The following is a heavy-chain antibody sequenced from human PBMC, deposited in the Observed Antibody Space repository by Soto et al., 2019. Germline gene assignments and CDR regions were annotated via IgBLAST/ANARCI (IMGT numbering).Heavy chain of an antibody. Sequence: EVQLVESGGGLVQPGGSLRLTCVASGFPFSIYSMNWVRQAPGKGLEWSSYITSDTNTIKYADSFKGRFTISRDNAKNLVYLQMNSLRDEDTAVYFCASSVEGPFDYWGQGTVVTVSS. CDR3: ASSVEGPFDY. CDR1: GFPFSIYS. CDR2: ITSDTNTI. J-gene: IGHJ4*02. D-gene: IGHD6-19*01. V-gene: IGHV3-48*02.